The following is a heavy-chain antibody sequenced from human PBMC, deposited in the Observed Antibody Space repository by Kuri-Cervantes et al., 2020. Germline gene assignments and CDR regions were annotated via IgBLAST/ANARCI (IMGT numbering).Heavy chain of an antibody. D-gene: IGHD3-3*01. CDR3: ARLITIFGGDAFDI. Sequence: ASVKVSCKASGYTFTSYGISWVRQAPGQGLGWMGWISAYNGNTNYAQKLQGRVTMTTDTSTSTAYMELRSLRSDDTAVYYCARLITIFGGDAFDIWGQGTMVTVSS. CDR2: ISAYNGNT. V-gene: IGHV1-18*01. J-gene: IGHJ3*02. CDR1: GYTFTSYG.